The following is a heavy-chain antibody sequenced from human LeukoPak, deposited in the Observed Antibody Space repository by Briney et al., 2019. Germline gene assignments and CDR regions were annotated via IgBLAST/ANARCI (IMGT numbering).Heavy chain of an antibody. CDR1: GFSFSLYW. CDR3: ARDEPDYGDYDY. CDR2: IKDDGSNI. J-gene: IGHJ4*02. D-gene: IGHD4-17*01. V-gene: IGHV3-7*01. Sequence: GGSLRLSCAASGFSFSLYWMSWVRQTPGKGLEWVANIKDDGSNIYYVDSVKGRFTISRDNAKNSLSLQMNSLRAEDTAVYYCARDEPDYGDYDYWGQGTLVTVSS.